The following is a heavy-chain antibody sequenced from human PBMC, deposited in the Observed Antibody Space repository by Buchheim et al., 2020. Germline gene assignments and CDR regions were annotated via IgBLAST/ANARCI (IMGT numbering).Heavy chain of an antibody. Sequence: QVQLQQWGAGLLKPSETLSLTCAVYGGSFSGYYWSWIRQPPGKGLEWIGEINHSGSTNYNPSLKSRVTISVDTSKNQFSLKLSSVTAADTAVYYCARGRIVVVPAAIRGWYFDLWGRGTL. V-gene: IGHV4-34*01. CDR3: ARGRIVVVPAAIRGWYFDL. CDR2: INHSGST. D-gene: IGHD2-2*02. CDR1: GGSFSGYY. J-gene: IGHJ2*01.